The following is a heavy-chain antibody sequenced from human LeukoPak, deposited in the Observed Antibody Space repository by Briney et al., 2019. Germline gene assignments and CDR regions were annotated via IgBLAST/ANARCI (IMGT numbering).Heavy chain of an antibody. J-gene: IGHJ6*03. D-gene: IGHD6-6*01. V-gene: IGHV3-9*01. CDR3: AKDWATSIAARWAYYMDV. Sequence: GGSLRLSCAASGFTFDDYATHWVRQAPGEGLEWVSGISWNSGSIGYADSVKGRFTTSRDNGKNSLYLQMNSLRAEDTALYYCAKDWATSIAARWAYYMDVWGKGTTVTVSS. CDR2: ISWNSGSI. CDR1: GFTFDDYA.